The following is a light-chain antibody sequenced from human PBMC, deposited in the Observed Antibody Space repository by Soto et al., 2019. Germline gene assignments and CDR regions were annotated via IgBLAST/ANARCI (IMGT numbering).Light chain of an antibody. CDR1: QSFSSSY. J-gene: IGKJ2*01. CDR3: QQSDSSRGYT. V-gene: IGKV3-20*01. CDR2: GAS. Sequence: EIVLTQSPGTLSLSPGERATLSCRASQSFSSSYLAWYQQKPGQAPRLLIYGASSRATGFPDRFSGSGSGTDFTLTISRLEPEDSAVYYWQQSDSSRGYTFGQGTKLEIK.